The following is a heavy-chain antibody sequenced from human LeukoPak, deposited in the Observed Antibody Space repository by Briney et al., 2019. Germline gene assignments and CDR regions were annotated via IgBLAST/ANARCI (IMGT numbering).Heavy chain of an antibody. CDR3: ARDLSGNYYDSSGYYFDY. V-gene: IGHV1-46*01. D-gene: IGHD3-22*01. J-gene: IGHJ4*02. Sequence: GASVKVSCKASGYTFTSYYMHWVRQAPGQGLEWMGIINPSGGSTSYAQKFQGRVTMTRDTSTSTVYMELSSLRSEDTAAYYCARDLSGNYYDSSGYYFDYWGQGTLVTVSS. CDR1: GYTFTSYY. CDR2: INPSGGST.